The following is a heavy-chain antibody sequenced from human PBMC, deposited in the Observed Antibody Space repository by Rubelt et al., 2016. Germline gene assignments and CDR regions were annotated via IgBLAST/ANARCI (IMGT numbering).Heavy chain of an antibody. V-gene: IGHV4-39*07. CDR3: ARAEDYYSSWFDP. D-gene: IGHD3-22*01. CDR2: IYYSGST. J-gene: IGHJ5*02. CDR1: GGSISSRSYY. Sequence: QLQLQESGPGLVKPSETLSLTCTVSGGSISSRSYYWGWIRQPPGKGLEWIGSIYYSGSTYYNPSLKSRVIISVDMSKNQFSLTLSSVTAADTAGYYCARAEDYYSSWFDPWGQGTLVTVSS.